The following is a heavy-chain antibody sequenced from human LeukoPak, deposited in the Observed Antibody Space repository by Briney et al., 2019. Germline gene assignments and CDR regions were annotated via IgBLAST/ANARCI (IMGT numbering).Heavy chain of an antibody. CDR2: INHSGST. V-gene: IGHV4-34*01. J-gene: IGHJ4*02. CDR1: GGSFSGYY. Sequence: SETLSLTCAVYGGSFSGYYWSWIRQPPGKGLEWIGEINHSGSTNYNPSLKSRVTVSVDTSKNQFSLKLSSVTAADTAVYYCARGGYDFWSGYHYRGAYYFDYWGQGTLVTVSS. CDR3: ARGGYDFWSGYHYRGAYYFDY. D-gene: IGHD3-3*01.